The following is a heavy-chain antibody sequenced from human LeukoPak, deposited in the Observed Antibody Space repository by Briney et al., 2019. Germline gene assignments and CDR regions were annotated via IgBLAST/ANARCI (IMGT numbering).Heavy chain of an antibody. CDR2: ICGSDGSR. D-gene: IGHD2-2*01. CDR3: AKGGSPSCYSSSGY. Sequence: GGSLRLSCAASGFTFSSYAMSWVRQAPGKGLEWVSAICGSDGSRYYADSVKGRFTISRDNSKNTLYLQMNSLRGEDTAVYYCAKGGSPSCYSSSGYWGQGTLVTVSS. J-gene: IGHJ4*02. CDR1: GFTFSSYA. V-gene: IGHV3-23*01.